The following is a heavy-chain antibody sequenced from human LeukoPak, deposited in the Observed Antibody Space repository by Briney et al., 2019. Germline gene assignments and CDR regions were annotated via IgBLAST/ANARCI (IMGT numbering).Heavy chain of an antibody. CDR1: GFTFSSYA. Sequence: GGSLRLSCAASGFTFSSYAMSWVRQAPGKGLEWVSAISGSGGSTYYADSVKGRFTISRDNSKSTLYLQMNSLRAEDTAVYYCAKWGLDSSGYYPHTWFDYWGQGTLVTVSS. CDR2: ISGSGGST. D-gene: IGHD3-22*01. V-gene: IGHV3-23*01. J-gene: IGHJ4*02. CDR3: AKWGLDSSGYYPHTWFDY.